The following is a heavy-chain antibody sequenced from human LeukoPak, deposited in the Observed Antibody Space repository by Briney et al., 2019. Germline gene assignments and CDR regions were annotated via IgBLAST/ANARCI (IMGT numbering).Heavy chain of an antibody. D-gene: IGHD3-10*01. CDR3: AREIDYYGSGSYQPFDY. Sequence: GGSLRLSCAASGFTFSSYSMNWVRQAPGKGLEWVSSISSSSSYIYYADSVKGRFTISRDNAKNSLYLQMNSLRAEDTAVYYCAREIDYYGSGSYQPFDYWGQGTLLTVSS. CDR1: GFTFSSYS. V-gene: IGHV3-21*01. CDR2: ISSSSSYI. J-gene: IGHJ4*02.